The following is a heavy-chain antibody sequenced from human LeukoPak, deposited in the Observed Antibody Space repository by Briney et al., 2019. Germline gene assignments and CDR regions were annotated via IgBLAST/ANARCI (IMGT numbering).Heavy chain of an antibody. CDR1: GFTFSSYA. J-gene: IGHJ4*02. CDR3: AKGLQPSYGDYLDY. CDR2: ISGSGGST. Sequence: PGGSLRLSCAASGFTFSSYAMSWVREAPGKGLEWVSAISGSGGSTYYADSVKGRFTISRDNSKNTLYLQMNSLRAEDTAVYYCAKGLQPSYGDYLDYWGQGTLVTVSS. D-gene: IGHD4-17*01. V-gene: IGHV3-23*01.